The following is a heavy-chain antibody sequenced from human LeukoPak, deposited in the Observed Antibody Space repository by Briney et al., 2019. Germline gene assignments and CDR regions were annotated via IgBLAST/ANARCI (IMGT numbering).Heavy chain of an antibody. D-gene: IGHD3-3*01. V-gene: IGHV1-18*01. Sequence: ASVKVSCKASSDTFSNFGFGWVRQAPGQGFEWMGWISAYSGNRNSARNFQERVTMTTEKSTNTAYMELRGLTSGDTAVYFCATTDLTWGQGTLVTVSS. J-gene: IGHJ5*02. CDR2: ISAYSGNR. CDR3: ATTDLT. CDR1: SDTFSNFG.